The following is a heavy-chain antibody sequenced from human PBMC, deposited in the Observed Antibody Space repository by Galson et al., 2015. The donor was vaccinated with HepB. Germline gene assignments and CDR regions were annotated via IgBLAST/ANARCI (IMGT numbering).Heavy chain of an antibody. CDR2: FNPEDGEA. Sequence: SVKVSCKVSANTLTKFSKHWVRQAPGKGLEWMGSFNPEDGEAIYAQKFQDRVTMTEDTSTNTAYMELSSLRSEDTAVYFCATSALLVGARLDYWGQGTLVTVSS. D-gene: IGHD1-26*01. V-gene: IGHV1-24*01. CDR1: ANTLTKFS. CDR3: ATSALLVGARLDY. J-gene: IGHJ4*02.